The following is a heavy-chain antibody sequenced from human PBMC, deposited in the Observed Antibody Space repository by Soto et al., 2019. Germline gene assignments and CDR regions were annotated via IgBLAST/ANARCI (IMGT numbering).Heavy chain of an antibody. CDR3: AKDPSPAAIGNWFDP. V-gene: IGHV3-23*01. Sequence: PWGSLRLSCAASGFTFSSYAMSWVRQAPGKGLEWVSAISGSGGSTYYADSVKGRFTISRDNSKNTLYLQMNSLRAEDTAVYYCAKDPSPAAIGNWFDPWGQGTLVTVSS. J-gene: IGHJ5*02. CDR1: GFTFSSYA. D-gene: IGHD2-2*01. CDR2: ISGSGGST.